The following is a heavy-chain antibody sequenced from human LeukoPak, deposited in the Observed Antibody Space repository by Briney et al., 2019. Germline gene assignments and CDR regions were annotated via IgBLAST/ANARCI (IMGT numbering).Heavy chain of an antibody. Sequence: GESLKISCKGSGYSFTSYWIGWVRQMPGKGLEWMGIVYPGDSDTRYSPSFQGQVTISADKSISTAYLPWSSLKASDTAMYYCARTAVAGTGGWYFDLWGRGTLVTVSS. CDR3: ARTAVAGTGGWYFDL. CDR2: VYPGDSDT. V-gene: IGHV5-51*01. J-gene: IGHJ2*01. CDR1: GYSFTSYW. D-gene: IGHD6-19*01.